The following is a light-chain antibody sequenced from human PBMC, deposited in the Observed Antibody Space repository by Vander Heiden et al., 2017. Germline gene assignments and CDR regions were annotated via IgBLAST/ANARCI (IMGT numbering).Light chain of an antibody. Sequence: SYELTQPPSVSVSPGQTASITCSGDKLGDKYACWYQQKPGQSPVLVIYQDSKRPSGIPERFSGSNSGNTATLTISGTQAMDEADYYCQAWDSSTVVFGEGTKLTV. CDR2: QDS. J-gene: IGLJ2*01. CDR3: QAWDSSTVV. CDR1: KLGDKY. V-gene: IGLV3-1*01.